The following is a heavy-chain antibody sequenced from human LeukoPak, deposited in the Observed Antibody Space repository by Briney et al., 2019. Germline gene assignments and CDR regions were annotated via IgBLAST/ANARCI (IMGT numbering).Heavy chain of an antibody. Sequence: SETLSLTCAVYGGSFSGYYWSWIRQPPGKGLEWIGKINHSGSTNYNPSLKSRVTISVDTSKNQFSLKLSSVTAADTAVYYCARLESQRDYWGQGTLVTVSS. CDR2: INHSGST. CDR3: ARLESQRDY. D-gene: IGHD3-3*01. CDR1: GGSFSGYY. V-gene: IGHV4-34*01. J-gene: IGHJ4*02.